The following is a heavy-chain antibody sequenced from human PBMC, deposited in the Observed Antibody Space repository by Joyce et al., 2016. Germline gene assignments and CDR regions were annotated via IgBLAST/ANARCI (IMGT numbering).Heavy chain of an antibody. CDR1: GLTFSNAW. CDR3: ATELGRDLQIDH. J-gene: IGHJ4*02. Sequence: EVQLVESGGGLVKPGGSLRISCAASGLTFSNAWMRWARQAPGKGLEWVGRIKSKTDGGKDYAAPVKGRFTSSRDDSKNTLYLQMNGLKTEDTAIYYCATELGRDLQIDHWGQGTLVTVSS. CDR2: IKSKTDGGK. V-gene: IGHV3-15*01. D-gene: IGHD1-26*01.